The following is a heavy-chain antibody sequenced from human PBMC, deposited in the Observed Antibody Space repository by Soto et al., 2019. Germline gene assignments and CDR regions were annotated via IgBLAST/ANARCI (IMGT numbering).Heavy chain of an antibody. J-gene: IGHJ4*02. CDR2: IYYSGST. V-gene: IGHV4-59*01. CDR1: GGSISSYY. Sequence: SETLSLTCTVSGGSISSYYWSWIRQPPGKGLEWIGYIYYSGSTNYNPSLKSRVTISVDTSKNQFSLKLSSVTAADTAVYYCARADRLWLDFKAVGFDYWGQGTLVTVSS. D-gene: IGHD3-3*01. CDR3: ARADRLWLDFKAVGFDY.